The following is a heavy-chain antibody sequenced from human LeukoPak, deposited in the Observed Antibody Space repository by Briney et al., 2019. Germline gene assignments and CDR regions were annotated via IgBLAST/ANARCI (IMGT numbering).Heavy chain of an antibody. CDR1: GFTFSSYW. CDR2: INSDGSST. D-gene: IGHD3-10*01. V-gene: IGHV3-74*01. Sequence: GGSLRLSCAASGFTFSSYWMHWVRQAPGKGLVWVSRINSDGSSTNYADSMKGRFTISRDNAKNSLYLQMNSLRDDDTAVYYCARLKTSYYYGSGSYYYYYMDVWGKGTTVTVSS. J-gene: IGHJ6*03. CDR3: ARLKTSYYYGSGSYYYYYMDV.